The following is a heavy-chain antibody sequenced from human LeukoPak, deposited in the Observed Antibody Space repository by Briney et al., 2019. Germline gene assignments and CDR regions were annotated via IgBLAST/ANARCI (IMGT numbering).Heavy chain of an antibody. CDR3: ARSAVASGSSVFDY. CDR2: ISSSSSTI. V-gene: IGHV3-48*04. J-gene: IGHJ4*02. CDR1: GFTFSSYS. D-gene: IGHD1-26*01. Sequence: PGGSLRLSCAASGFTFSSYSMNWVRQAPGKGLEWVSYISSSSSTIYYADSVKGRFTISRDNAKNSLYLQMNSLRAEDTAVYYCARSAVASGSSVFDYWGQGTLVTVPS.